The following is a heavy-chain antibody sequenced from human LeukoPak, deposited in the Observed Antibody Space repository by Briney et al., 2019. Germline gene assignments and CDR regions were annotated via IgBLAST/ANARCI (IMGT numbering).Heavy chain of an antibody. J-gene: IGHJ4*02. CDR2: ISSSSSTI. D-gene: IGHD3-22*01. V-gene: IGHV3-48*02. CDR3: ARDQWDYYDSSIDY. CDR1: GFSFSSYE. Sequence: GGSLRLSCAASGFSFSSYEMNWVRQAPGKGLEWVSYISSSSSTIYYADSVKGRFTISRDNAKNSLYLQMNSLRDEDTAVYYCARDQWDYYDSSIDYWGQGTLVTVSS.